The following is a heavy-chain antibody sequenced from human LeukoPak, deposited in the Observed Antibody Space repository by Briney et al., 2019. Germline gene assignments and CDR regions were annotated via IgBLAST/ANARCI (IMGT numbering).Heavy chain of an antibody. V-gene: IGHV1-46*01. Sequence: ASVKVSCKASGYSFISYYIHWVQQAPGQGLEWMGIINPSAGSTNYAQKFQGRVTMTRDMSTSTVYMEVSSLRSEDTAVYYCARARLGGRGPLSGSNSFVDCWGQGTLVTVSS. J-gene: IGHJ4*02. D-gene: IGHD1-26*01. CDR2: INPSAGST. CDR1: GYSFISYY. CDR3: ARARLGGRGPLSGSNSFVDC.